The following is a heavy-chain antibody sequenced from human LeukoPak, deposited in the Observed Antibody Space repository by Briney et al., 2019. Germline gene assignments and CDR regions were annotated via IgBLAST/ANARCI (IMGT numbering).Heavy chain of an antibody. Sequence: GGSLRLSCAASGFTFSNYAMCWVRQAPGKGLEWVSAISGSGDSTYYADSVKGRFTISRDSSMETLYLQMNSLRAEDTATYFCAKRLSFGVAIGDFDYWGQGTLVTVSS. CDR1: GFTFSNYA. D-gene: IGHD3-3*01. CDR3: AKRLSFGVAIGDFDY. J-gene: IGHJ4*02. CDR2: ISGSGDST. V-gene: IGHV3-23*01.